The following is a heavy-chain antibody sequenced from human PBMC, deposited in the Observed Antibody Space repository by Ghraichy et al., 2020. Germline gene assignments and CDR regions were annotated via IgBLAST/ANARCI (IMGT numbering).Heavy chain of an antibody. V-gene: IGHV4-61*02. CDR1: GGSISGGSYY. J-gene: IGHJ4*02. Sequence: SETLSLTCTVSGGSISGGSYYWTWIRQPAGKGLEWIGRVYSSGGNNYNPSLEGRATISVDTSKNQFSLNLNSVTAADTAVYYCARLNGDSGLGGYDSWGQGTLVSVSS. D-gene: IGHD6-25*01. CDR2: VYSSGGN. CDR3: ARLNGDSGLGGYDS.